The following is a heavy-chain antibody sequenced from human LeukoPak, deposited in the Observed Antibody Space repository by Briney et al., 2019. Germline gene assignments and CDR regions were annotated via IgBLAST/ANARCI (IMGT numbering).Heavy chain of an antibody. V-gene: IGHV3-21*01. D-gene: IGHD3-10*01. J-gene: IGHJ4*02. CDR1: GFTFSSYS. CDR2: ISSSSSYI. CDR3: ARDGLGSYDF. Sequence: GGSLRLSCAASGFTFSSYSMNWVRQAPGKGLEWVSSISSSSSYIYYADSVKGRLTVSRDNAKNSVYLQMNNLRGEDSAVYYCARDGLGSYDFWGQGTLVTVSS.